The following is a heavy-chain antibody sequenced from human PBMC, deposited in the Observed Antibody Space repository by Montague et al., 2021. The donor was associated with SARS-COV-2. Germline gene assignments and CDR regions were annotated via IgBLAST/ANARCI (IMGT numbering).Heavy chain of an antibody. D-gene: IGHD5-12*01. V-gene: IGHV3-48*03. CDR1: GFTFSSYE. CDR3: ARAQYSGYDLPVGPYYYYHGMDV. J-gene: IGHJ6*02. CDR2: ISSSGSTI. Sequence: SLRLSCAASGFTFSSYEMNWVRQAPGKGLEWVSYISSSGSTIYYADSVKGRFTISRDNAKNSLYLQMNSLRAEDTAVYYCARAQYSGYDLPVGPYYYYHGMDVWGQGTTVTVSS.